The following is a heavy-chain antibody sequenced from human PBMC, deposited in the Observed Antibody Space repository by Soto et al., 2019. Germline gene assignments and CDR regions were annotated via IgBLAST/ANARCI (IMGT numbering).Heavy chain of an antibody. V-gene: IGHV4-59*01. CDR2: IYYSGST. D-gene: IGHD6-19*01. CDR3: ARDKVNIGVDGTHYFYGMDV. Sequence: SETLSLTCTVSGGSISSYYWSWIRQPPGKGLEWIGYIYYSGSTKYNPSLKSRVTISVDTSKNQFSLKLSSVTAADTAVYYCARDKVNIGVDGTHYFYGMDVWGQGTTVTVS. J-gene: IGHJ6*02. CDR1: GGSISSYY.